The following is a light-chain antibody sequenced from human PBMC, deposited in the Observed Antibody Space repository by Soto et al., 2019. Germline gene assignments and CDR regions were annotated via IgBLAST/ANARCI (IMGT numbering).Light chain of an antibody. CDR1: RSNIGAGYD. Sequence: QSVLTQPPSVSGAPGQRVTISGTGGRSNIGAGYDVHWYQQLPGAAPKLLLFGTSNRRPGVPDRFSGSKSGTSASLAITGLLAEDEADYYCQSYDSSLSGVVFGGGTKLTVL. V-gene: IGLV1-40*01. CDR3: QSYDSSLSGVV. CDR2: GTS. J-gene: IGLJ3*02.